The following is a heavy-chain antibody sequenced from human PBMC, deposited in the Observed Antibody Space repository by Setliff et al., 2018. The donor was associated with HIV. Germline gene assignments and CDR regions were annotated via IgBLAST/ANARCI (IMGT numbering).Heavy chain of an antibody. Sequence: SETLSLTCTVSGGSISSYYWSWIRQPPGKGLEWIGYIYYSGSTNYNPSLKSRVTISVDTSKNQFSLKLSSVTAADTAVYYCARGGSWYDYFFDYWGQGTLVTVSS. J-gene: IGHJ4*02. CDR1: GGSISSYY. V-gene: IGHV4-59*08. D-gene: IGHD6-13*01. CDR2: IYYSGST. CDR3: ARGGSWYDYFFDY.